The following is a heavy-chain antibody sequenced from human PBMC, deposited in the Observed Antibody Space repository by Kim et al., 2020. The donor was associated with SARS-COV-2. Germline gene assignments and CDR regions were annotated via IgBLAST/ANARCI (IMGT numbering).Heavy chain of an antibody. V-gene: IGHV3-23*01. D-gene: IGHD3-3*01. J-gene: IGHJ4*02. CDR3: AKDSGYYDFWRGYSMYFDY. CDR2: IGGSGGTQ. Sequence: GGSLRLSCAASGFTFSSYAMSWVRQAPGKGLEWVSAIGGSGGTQYYPASVKGRFTISKDNSKNTLYLQMNSLRAEDTAVYYCAKDSGYYDFWRGYSMYFDYWGQGTLVTVSS. CDR1: GFTFSSYA.